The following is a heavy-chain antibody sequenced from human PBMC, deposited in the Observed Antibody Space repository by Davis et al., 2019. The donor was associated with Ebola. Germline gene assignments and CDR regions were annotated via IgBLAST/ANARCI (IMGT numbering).Heavy chain of an antibody. CDR2: INTDGDNT. J-gene: IGHJ4*02. Sequence: PGGSLRLSCVDSGLTFSNYDMSWVRQAPGKGLVWVSRINTDGDNTSYADSVEGRFTVSRDNAKNSLYLQINSLRAEDTAVYYCVRDFRVVVAEVGIKSGYWGQGSLLTVSS. D-gene: IGHD2-15*01. CDR1: GLTFSNYD. V-gene: IGHV3-74*01. CDR3: VRDFRVVVAEVGIKSGY.